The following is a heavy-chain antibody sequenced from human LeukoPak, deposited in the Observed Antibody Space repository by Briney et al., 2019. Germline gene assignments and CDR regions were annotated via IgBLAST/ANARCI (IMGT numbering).Heavy chain of an antibody. D-gene: IGHD3-3*01. Sequence: ASVKASCKASGYTFTVYFIHWVRQAPGQGLEWMGWINPNSGGTNYAQKFQGRVAMTRDASISTAYMELSRLRSDDTAAVYYCARTYDFWSGYANLAYWGQGTLVTVSS. CDR2: INPNSGGT. CDR3: ARTYDFWSGYANLAY. CDR1: GYTFTVYF. J-gene: IGHJ4*02. V-gene: IGHV1-2*02.